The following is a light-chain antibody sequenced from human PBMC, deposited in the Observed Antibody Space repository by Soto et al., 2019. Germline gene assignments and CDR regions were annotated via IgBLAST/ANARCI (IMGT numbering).Light chain of an antibody. CDR3: QQYGNSRGT. J-gene: IGKJ1*01. CDR1: QSVSSSY. V-gene: IGKV3-20*01. CDR2: NAS. Sequence: EIVLTQSPGTLSLSPGERATLSCRASQSVSSSYLAWYQQKPGQAPRLLIYNASSRATGIPDRFSGSGSGTDFTLTISRLEPEDFAVYYCQQYGNSRGTFGQGTIVAIK.